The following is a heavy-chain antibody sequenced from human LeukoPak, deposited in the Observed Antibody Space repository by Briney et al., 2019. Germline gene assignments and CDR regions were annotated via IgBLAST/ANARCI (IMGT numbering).Heavy chain of an antibody. CDR3: ARDRFRGGAVAGTMPFDY. CDR1: GYTFISYY. D-gene: IGHD6-19*01. CDR2: INPSGGTT. J-gene: IGHJ4*02. Sequence: PSVKVSCKASGYTFISYYMHWVRQAPGQGLEWMGIINPSGGTTNYAQIFQGRVTMTRDTSTSTVYMELSSLRSEDTAVYYCARDRFRGGAVAGTMPFDYWGQVTMDTVSS. V-gene: IGHV1-46*01.